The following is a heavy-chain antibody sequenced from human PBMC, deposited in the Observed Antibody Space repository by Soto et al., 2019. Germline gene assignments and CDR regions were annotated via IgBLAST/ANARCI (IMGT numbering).Heavy chain of an antibody. D-gene: IGHD6-19*01. CDR2: IIGDGSDT. CDR1: GLTFSNYW. Sequence: EVQLVESGGGLVQPGGSLRLSCAASGLTFSNYWMHWVRHAPGKGLVWVSRIIGDGSDTRYADSVKGRFTVSRDNAKNTVYLHMNSLRVEDTAVYYCAAHRRGWQEDYWGQGTLVTVSS. CDR3: AAHRRGWQEDY. J-gene: IGHJ4*02. V-gene: IGHV3-74*01.